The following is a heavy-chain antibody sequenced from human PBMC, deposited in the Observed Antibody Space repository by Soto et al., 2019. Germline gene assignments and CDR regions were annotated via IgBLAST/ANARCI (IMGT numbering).Heavy chain of an antibody. J-gene: IGHJ6*02. CDR1: GYSFIRYW. Sequence: PGESLKISCKGSGYSFIRYWIGWVRQMTGKGLEWMGIIYPRDSDTRYSPSFQGQVTISADKSTSTAYLQWSSLKASDTAMYYCARRGSRNELYGMDVWGQGTTVTVSS. V-gene: IGHV5-51*01. CDR2: IYPRDSDT. D-gene: IGHD1-7*01. CDR3: ARRGSRNELYGMDV.